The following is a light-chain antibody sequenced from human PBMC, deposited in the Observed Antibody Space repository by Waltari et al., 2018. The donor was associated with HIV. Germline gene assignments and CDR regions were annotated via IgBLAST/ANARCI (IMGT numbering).Light chain of an antibody. CDR3: NSRDSSGNHGV. V-gene: IGLV3-19*01. J-gene: IGLJ1*01. CDR1: SLRNYN. Sequence: SSELTQDPAVSVALGQTVRITCQGDSLRNYNASWYQQKPGQAPILVLYVRNSPPSGTPDRVAGSSSGNTAYLTITGAQAEDEADYYCNSRDSSGNHGVFGTGTKVTVL. CDR2: VRN.